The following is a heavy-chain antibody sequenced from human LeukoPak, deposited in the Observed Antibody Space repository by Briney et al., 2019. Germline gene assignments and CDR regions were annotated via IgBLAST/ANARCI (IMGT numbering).Heavy chain of an antibody. CDR2: IYSSGST. V-gene: IGHV4-4*07. D-gene: IGHD6-13*01. Sequence: SETLSLTCTVSGGSINTYYWSWMRQPAGKGLEWIGRIYSSGSTNYNPSLKSRVTISVDASKNQFSLKLSSVTAADTAVYYCAREPSYGSSWYGYWGQGTLVTVSS. CDR1: GGSINTYY. CDR3: AREPSYGSSWYGY. J-gene: IGHJ4*02.